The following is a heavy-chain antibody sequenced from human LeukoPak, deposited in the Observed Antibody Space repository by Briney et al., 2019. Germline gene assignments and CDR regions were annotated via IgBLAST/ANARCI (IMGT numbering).Heavy chain of an antibody. CDR1: GFTFSSYG. CDR3: ARGGYGSIDY. V-gene: IGHV3-74*03. CDR2: IESAGNNR. J-gene: IGHJ4*02. Sequence: GGSLRLSCAASGFTFSSYGMHWVRQAPGKGLVWVSYIESAGNNRMYADSVKGRFTISRDNAKNTVYLQMNSLRADDTAVYYCARGGYGSIDYWGQGTLVTVSS. D-gene: IGHD5-12*01.